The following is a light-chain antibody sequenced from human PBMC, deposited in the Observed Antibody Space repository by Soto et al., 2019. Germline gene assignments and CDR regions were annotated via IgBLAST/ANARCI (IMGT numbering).Light chain of an antibody. CDR1: HFLSSRS. J-gene: IGKJ1*01. V-gene: IGKV3-20*01. CDR2: CAS. CDR3: QQYEAVVT. Sequence: VWTQCRWRRSLYRGESDTLLCRASHFLSSRSLAWYQQKPGRALRLLIDCASTRATGIPDRFSGSGSVTDLTLTLSRLEPDDVAVYYCQQYEAVVTFGDGTKLDI.